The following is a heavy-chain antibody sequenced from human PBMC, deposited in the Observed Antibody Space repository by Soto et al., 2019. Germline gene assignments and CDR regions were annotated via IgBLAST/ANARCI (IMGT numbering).Heavy chain of an antibody. CDR3: ARVRRTVVVPGNWFDP. Sequence: ASVKVSCKASGYTFTSYAMHWVRQAPGQRLEWMGWINAGNGNTKYSQKFQGRVTITRDTSASTAYMELSSLRSEDTAVYYCARVRRTVVVPGNWFDPWGQGTLVTVSS. D-gene: IGHD2-2*01. J-gene: IGHJ5*02. CDR2: INAGNGNT. V-gene: IGHV1-3*01. CDR1: GYTFTSYA.